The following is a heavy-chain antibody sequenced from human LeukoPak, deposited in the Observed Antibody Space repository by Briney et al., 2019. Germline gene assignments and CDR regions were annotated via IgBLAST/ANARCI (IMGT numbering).Heavy chain of an antibody. J-gene: IGHJ4*02. V-gene: IGHV3-74*01. CDR1: GFTFSSYW. Sequence: PGGSLRLSCAASGFTFSSYWMHWVRQAPGKGLVWVSRINSDGSSTSYADSVKGRFTISRDNAKNTLYLQMSSLRGEDTAVYYCAKVSSGWSLDYWGQGTLVTVSS. CDR3: AKVSSGWSLDY. CDR2: INSDGSST. D-gene: IGHD6-19*01.